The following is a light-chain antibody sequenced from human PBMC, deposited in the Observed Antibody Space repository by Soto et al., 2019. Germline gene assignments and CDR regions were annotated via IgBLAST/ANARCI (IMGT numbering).Light chain of an antibody. CDR3: QQRLSWPLT. CDR2: DAT. Sequence: EIVLTQSPATLSLSPGEGATLSCRASQTVTTYLAWYQHKPGQAPRLLIYDATNRATGIPARFSGSGSGTDFTLTISSLEPEDFAVYYWQQRLSWPLTFGGGTKVEIK. J-gene: IGKJ4*01. V-gene: IGKV3-11*01. CDR1: QTVTTY.